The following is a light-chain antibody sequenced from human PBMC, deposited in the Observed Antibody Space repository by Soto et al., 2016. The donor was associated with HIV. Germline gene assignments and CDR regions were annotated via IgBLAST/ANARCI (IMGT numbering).Light chain of an antibody. J-gene: IGKJ1*01. CDR1: QSLRNKNGYDY. CDR2: SVS. Sequence: DFVMTQSPVSLSVTLGEAALVSCRSAQSLRNKNGYDYVTWYLQRPGQSPRLLIYSVSGRAPGVPDRFIGGGSGTSFTLKISPVEAGDVGIVYCMQTLQTPYTFGQGTKLQI. V-gene: IGKV2-28*01. CDR3: MQTLQTPYT.